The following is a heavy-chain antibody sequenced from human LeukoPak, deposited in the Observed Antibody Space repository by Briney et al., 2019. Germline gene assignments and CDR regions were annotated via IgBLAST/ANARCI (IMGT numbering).Heavy chain of an antibody. CDR1: GFTFSSYA. D-gene: IGHD2-2*01. CDR3: AKSSDGSTSFDQ. V-gene: IGHV3-23*01. J-gene: IGHJ4*02. CDR2: FNVNDKTT. Sequence: GGSLRLSCAASGFTFSSYAMSWVRQAPGKGLEWVSGFNVNDKTTYYADSVKGRFTISRDNSKNTLYLQINSLRAEDMALYYCAKSSDGSTSFDQWGQGTLVTVSS.